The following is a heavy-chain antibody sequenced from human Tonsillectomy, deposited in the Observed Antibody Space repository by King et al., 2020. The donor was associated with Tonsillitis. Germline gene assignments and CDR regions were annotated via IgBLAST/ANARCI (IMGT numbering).Heavy chain of an antibody. Sequence: EVQLVESGAEVKKPGESLKISCKGSGYSFTNYWIGWVRQMPGKGLEWMGIISPGDSDTRYSPSFQGQVTISADKSISTAFLQWSSLKASDTAMNYWARPLAFSSGYYNAFDIWGQGTMVTVSS. D-gene: IGHD3-22*01. V-gene: IGHV5-51*01. CDR1: GYSFTNYW. CDR2: ISPGDSDT. J-gene: IGHJ3*02. CDR3: ARPLAFSSGYYNAFDI.